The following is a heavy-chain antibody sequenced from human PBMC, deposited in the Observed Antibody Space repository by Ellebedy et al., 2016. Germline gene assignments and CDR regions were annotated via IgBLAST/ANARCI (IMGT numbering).Heavy chain of an antibody. CDR3: YYGHYSAS. Sequence: GESLKISXAVSGFPFSKFLMSWVRQAPGKGLEWVSTISVRGDTAFSADSVRGRFTISRDNSEYMLYLQMNSLRAEDTAVYYCYYGHYSASWGQGTLVTVSS. J-gene: IGHJ4*02. V-gene: IGHV3-23*01. D-gene: IGHD4-17*01. CDR1: GFPFSKFL. CDR2: ISVRGDTA.